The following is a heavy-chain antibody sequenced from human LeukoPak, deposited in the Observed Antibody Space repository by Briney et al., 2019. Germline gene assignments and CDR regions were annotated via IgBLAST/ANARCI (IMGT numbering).Heavy chain of an antibody. J-gene: IGHJ4*02. CDR1: GFTVSSHY. D-gene: IGHD3-10*01. V-gene: IGHV3-66*01. CDR3: ARDRDYSGSGSPDY. CDR2: ISGGGFI. Sequence: GGSLRLSCAASGFTVSSHYMSWVRQAPGKGPEWVSIISGGGFINYADSVRGRFTISRDNSKNTLYLQMNSPRDEDTAVYYCARDRDYSGSGSPDYWGQGTLVTVSS.